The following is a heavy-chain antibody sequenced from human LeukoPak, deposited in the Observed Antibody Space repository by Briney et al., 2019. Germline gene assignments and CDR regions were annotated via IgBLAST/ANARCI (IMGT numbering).Heavy chain of an antibody. CDR3: AKGPYYPIPYYFDC. V-gene: IGHV3-30*18. CDR1: GFIFSSYG. CDR2: ISYDGSNK. Sequence: GRSLRLSCAASGFIFSSYGMHWVRPAPGKGLEWVAVISYDGSNKYYADSVKGRFTISRDNSKNTLYLQMNSLRAEDTAVYYCAKGPYYPIPYYFDCWGQGTLVTVSS. J-gene: IGHJ4*02. D-gene: IGHD3-10*01.